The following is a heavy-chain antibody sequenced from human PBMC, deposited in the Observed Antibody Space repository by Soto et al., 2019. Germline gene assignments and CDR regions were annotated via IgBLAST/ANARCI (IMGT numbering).Heavy chain of an antibody. CDR3: AREGVTNYTDYYFDL. D-gene: IGHD4-4*01. CDR2: ISGSGIDI. V-gene: IGHV3-21*01. CDR1: GFTFSSYS. J-gene: IGHJ4*01. Sequence: GGSLRLCCAASGFTFSSYSMNGVRQAAGKGLEWVSSISGSGIDIHFTDSVKGRFTISRDNAKTSLYLQMYSLRPEDTANYYCAREGVTNYTDYYFDLWGHGALVTVSS.